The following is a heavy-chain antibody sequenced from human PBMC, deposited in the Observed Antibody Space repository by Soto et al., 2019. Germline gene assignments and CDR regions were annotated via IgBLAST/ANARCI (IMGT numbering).Heavy chain of an antibody. J-gene: IGHJ5*02. CDR3: ARESITMVRGKSGWFDP. Sequence: PSETLSLTCAVYGGSFSGYYWSWIRQPPGKGLEWIGEINHSGSTNYNPSLKSRVTISVDTSKNQFSPKLSSVTAADTAVYYCARESITMVRGKSGWFDPWGQGTLVTVSS. CDR1: GGSFSGYY. CDR2: INHSGST. V-gene: IGHV4-34*01. D-gene: IGHD3-10*01.